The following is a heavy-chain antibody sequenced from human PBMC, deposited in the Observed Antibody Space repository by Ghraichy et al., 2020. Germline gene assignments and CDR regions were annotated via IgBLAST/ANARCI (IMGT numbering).Heavy chain of an antibody. CDR3: AKDVRSSALPGYYYFYGMDV. Sequence: GGSLRLSCAASGFTFSSYGMNWVRQAPGKGLEWVAVVSYDGSNKYYADSVKGRFTISRDNSKNTLYLQMNSLRAEDTAVYYCAKDVRSSALPGYYYFYGMDVWGQGTTVTVSS. J-gene: IGHJ6*02. CDR1: GFTFSSYG. CDR2: VSYDGSNK. V-gene: IGHV3-30*18. D-gene: IGHD6-25*01.